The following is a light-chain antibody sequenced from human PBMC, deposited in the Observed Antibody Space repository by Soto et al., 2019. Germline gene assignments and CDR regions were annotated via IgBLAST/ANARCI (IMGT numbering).Light chain of an antibody. J-gene: IGKJ4*01. CDR3: QQYDNWPPRRS. CDR1: QGVSSY. CDR2: GAS. V-gene: IGKV3D-15*01. Sequence: EIVMTQSPATLSVSPGERVTLSCRASQGVSSYLAWYQQKPGQAPRLLIYGASTKASGVPARFSGSGSGTEFTLTISSLQSEDFAIYYCQQYDNWPPRRSFGGGTKVEIK.